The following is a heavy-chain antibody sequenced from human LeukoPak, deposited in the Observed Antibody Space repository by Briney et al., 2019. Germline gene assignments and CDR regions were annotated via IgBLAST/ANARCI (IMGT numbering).Heavy chain of an antibody. D-gene: IGHD2-21*02. V-gene: IGHV1-18*01. J-gene: IGHJ4*02. CDR3: ARVAYCGGDCYGYYFDY. CDR1: GYTFTNYG. CDR2: ISAYNGNT. Sequence: ASVKVSCKASGYTFTNYGISWVRQAPGQGPEWMGWISAYNGNTNYAQKLQGRVTMTTDTSTSTAYMELRSLRSDDTAVYYCARVAYCGGDCYGYYFDYWGQGTLVTVSS.